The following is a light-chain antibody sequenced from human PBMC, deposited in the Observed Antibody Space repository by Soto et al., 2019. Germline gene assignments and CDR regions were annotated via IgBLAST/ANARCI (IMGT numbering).Light chain of an antibody. J-gene: IGLJ3*02. CDR1: FSDVGSYNF. CDR2: EDN. CDR3: CSYAGDATWV. V-gene: IGLV2-23*01. Sequence: QSVLTQPASVSGSPGQPITISCTGTFSDVGSYNFVSWYQQYPGKAPKLMVYEDNKRPSGVSNRFSGSKSGVTASLTISGLQAQDEAHYYCCSYAGDATWVFGGGTQLTVL.